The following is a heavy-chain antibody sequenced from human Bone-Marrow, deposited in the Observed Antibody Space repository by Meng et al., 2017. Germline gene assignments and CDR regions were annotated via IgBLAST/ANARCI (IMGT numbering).Heavy chain of an antibody. CDR1: GFTFRSHW. CDR2: INSDGSST. D-gene: IGHD6-19*01. V-gene: IGHV3-74*01. J-gene: IGHJ5*02. CDR3: AREGQWLAKGWFDP. Sequence: VKSGAGLVQAGGARKLACAASGFTFRSHWMHWVRQAPGKGLEWVSRINSDGSSTSDADSVKGRFTISRDNAKSTLYLQMNSLRAEDTAVYYCAREGQWLAKGWFDPWGQGTLVTVSS.